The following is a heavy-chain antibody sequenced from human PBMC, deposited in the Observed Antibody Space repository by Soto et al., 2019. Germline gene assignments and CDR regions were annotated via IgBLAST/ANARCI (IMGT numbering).Heavy chain of an antibody. Sequence: SQTLSLTCAISWGSVSSNTATWNWVRQSPSRGLEWLGRTYYRSNWNFDYALSVKSRITINPDTSKNQFSLQLNSLTLEDTAVYYCAGELDIHHGLGYWGPGTSVTVSS. CDR1: WGSVSSNTAT. V-gene: IGHV6-1*01. J-gene: IGHJ4*02. D-gene: IGHD3-3*02. CDR2: TYYRSNWNF. CDR3: AGELDIHHGLGY.